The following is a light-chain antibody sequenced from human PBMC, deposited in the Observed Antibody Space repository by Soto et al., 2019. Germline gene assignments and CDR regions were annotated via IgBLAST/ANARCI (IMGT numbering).Light chain of an antibody. CDR3: GSWDSKLGGSSV. CDR1: SSNIGGNS. V-gene: IGLV1-51*01. J-gene: IGLJ2*01. CDR2: DDN. Sequence: QSVLTQPPSVSAAPGQKVTISCSGSSSNIGGNSVSWYQQLPGTAPKLLIYDDNKRPSGIPDRFSGSKSGTSATLGITGFQTGDEADYYCGSWDSKLGGSSVFGGGTKVTVL.